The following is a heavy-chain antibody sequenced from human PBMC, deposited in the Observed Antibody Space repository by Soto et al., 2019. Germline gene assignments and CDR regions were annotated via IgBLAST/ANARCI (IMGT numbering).Heavy chain of an antibody. D-gene: IGHD5-12*01. J-gene: IGHJ4*02. Sequence: EVQLSQSGGGLVQPGGSLRLSCAASGFTFSNFAMRWVRQAPGKGLEWVSDISGSGGSTYYAESVKGRFTISRDNTKNTLFLQMKSLRVEDTAVYYCAKDIVAVGGYETFDFWGQGNMVTVSS. CDR2: ISGSGGST. CDR1: GFTFSNFA. V-gene: IGHV3-23*01. CDR3: AKDIVAVGGYETFDF.